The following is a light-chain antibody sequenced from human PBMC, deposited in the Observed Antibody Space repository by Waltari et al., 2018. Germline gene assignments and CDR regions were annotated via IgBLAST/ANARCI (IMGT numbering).Light chain of an antibody. CDR3: QAYDSGLGGVL. J-gene: IGLJ2*01. CDR1: SSNTGARYR. V-gene: IGLV1-40*01. Sequence: QSVLTQPPSVSGAPGQRVTVSCTGSSSNTGARYRGHRYQQVQGSAPKLLIYGDTNRPSGVPDRFSASKSGTSASLAIAGLLAEDEAEYYCQAYDSGLGGVLFGGGTKLTVL. CDR2: GDT.